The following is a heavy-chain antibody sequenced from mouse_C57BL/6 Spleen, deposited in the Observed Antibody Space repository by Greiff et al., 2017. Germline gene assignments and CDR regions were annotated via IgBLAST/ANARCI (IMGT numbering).Heavy chain of an antibody. V-gene: IGHV1-59*01. J-gene: IGHJ3*01. CDR3: ARDGGQTTRLAY. D-gene: IGHD2-1*01. CDR2: IDPSDSYT. Sequence: QVQLQQPGAELVRPGTSVKLSCKASGYTFTSYWMHWVKQRPGQGLEWIGVIDPSDSYTNYNQKFKGKATLTVDTSSSTAYMQLSSLTSEDSAVYYCARDGGQTTRLAYWGQGTLVTVSA. CDR1: GYTFTSYW.